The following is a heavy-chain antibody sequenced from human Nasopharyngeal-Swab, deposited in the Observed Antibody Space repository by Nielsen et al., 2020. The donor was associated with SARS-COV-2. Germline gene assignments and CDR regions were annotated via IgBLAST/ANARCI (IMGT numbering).Heavy chain of an antibody. CDR1: GDSVSSNSAA. J-gene: IGHJ4*02. V-gene: IGHV6-1*01. CDR3: ARESYSSGWYGGGNFDY. CDR2: TYYRSKWYN. D-gene: IGHD6-19*01. Sequence: SQTRSLTGAISGDSVSSNSAAWNWIRQSPSRGLEWLGRTYYRSKWYNDYAVSVKSRITINPDTSKNQFSLQLNSVTPEDTAVYYCARESYSSGWYGGGNFDYWGQGTLVTVSS.